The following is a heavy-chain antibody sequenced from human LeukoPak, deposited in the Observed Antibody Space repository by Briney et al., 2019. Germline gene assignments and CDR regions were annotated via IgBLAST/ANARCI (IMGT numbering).Heavy chain of an antibody. CDR2: IDYSGST. V-gene: IGHV4-30-4*08. J-gene: IGHJ1*01. Sequence: SETLSLTCTVSGGSISSGDYYWSWIRQPPGKGLDWIGYIDYSGSTYYSPSLKSRVTISVDTSKNQFSLKLSSVTAADTAVYYCARRGNVVVPAAIQHWGQGTLVTVSS. CDR1: GGSISSGDYY. CDR3: ARRGNVVVPAAIQH. D-gene: IGHD2-2*01.